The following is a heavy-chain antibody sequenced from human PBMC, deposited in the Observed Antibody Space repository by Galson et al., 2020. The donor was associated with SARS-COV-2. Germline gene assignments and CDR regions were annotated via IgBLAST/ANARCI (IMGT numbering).Heavy chain of an antibody. CDR3: ARQGFCSSTSCYGGYHFYGLDV. Sequence: ASETLSLTCTVSGGSLSSDNYYWTWIRQHPGKGLEWIGYIYYSGHTSYKPSLKSRVAISMDTAKNQFSLKVKSVTAADTAVYYCARQGFCSSTSCYGGYHFYGLDVWGPGTTVTISS. CDR2: IYYSGHT. CDR1: GGSLSSDNYY. D-gene: IGHD2-2*01. V-gene: IGHV4-31*03. J-gene: IGHJ6*02.